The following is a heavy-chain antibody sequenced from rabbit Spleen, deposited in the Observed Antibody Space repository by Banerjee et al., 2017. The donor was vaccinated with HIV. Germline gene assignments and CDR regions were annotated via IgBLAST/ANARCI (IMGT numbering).Heavy chain of an antibody. V-gene: IGHV1S39*01. CDR3: ARDLVAVIGWNFSL. J-gene: IGHJ4*01. D-gene: IGHD5-1*01. Sequence: QEQLVESGGGLVQPGGSRKLSCKASGFALSSYGVSWVRQAPGKGLEWIGYIDPLFGTTYYANWAKGRFIMSRTSSTKVTLQMTSLTVADTATYFCARDLVAVIGWNFSLWGPGTLVTVS. CDR1: GFALSSYG. CDR2: IDPLFGTT.